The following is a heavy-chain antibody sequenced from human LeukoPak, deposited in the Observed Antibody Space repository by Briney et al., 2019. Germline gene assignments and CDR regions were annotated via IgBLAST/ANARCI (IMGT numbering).Heavy chain of an antibody. CDR1: GGSISSYY. J-gene: IGHJ6*04. V-gene: IGHV4-59*01. CDR2: IYYSGST. D-gene: IGHD3-10*01. Sequence: PSETLSLTCTVSGGSISSYYWSWIRQPPGKGLEWIGYIYYSGSTNYNPSLKSRVTISVDTSKNQFSLRLSSVTSADTAVYYCARDRRITLVRGGTEGMDVWGKGTTVTISS. CDR3: ARDRRITLVRGGTEGMDV.